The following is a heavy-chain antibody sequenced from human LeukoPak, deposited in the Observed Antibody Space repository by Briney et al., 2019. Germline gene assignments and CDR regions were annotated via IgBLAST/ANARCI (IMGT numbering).Heavy chain of an antibody. J-gene: IGHJ4*02. CDR1: GYTFTGYY. D-gene: IGHD2-15*01. CDR2: INPNSGGT. V-gene: IGHV1-2*02. Sequence: GASVKVSCKASGYTFTGYYMHWVRQAPGQGLEWMGWINPNSGGTNYAQKFQGRVTMTRDTSISTGYMELSRLRSDDTAVYYCARDSCSGGSCYANDYWGQGTLVTVSS. CDR3: ARDSCSGGSCYANDY.